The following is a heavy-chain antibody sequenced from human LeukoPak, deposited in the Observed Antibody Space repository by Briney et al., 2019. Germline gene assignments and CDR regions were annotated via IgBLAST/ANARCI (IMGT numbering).Heavy chain of an antibody. Sequence: PGGSLRLSCAASGFTFSSYWMSWVRQAPGKGLEWVANIKQDGSEKYYVDSVKGRFTISRDNAKNSLYLQMNSLRAEGTAVYYCARDSDRGAYDYWGQGTLATVSS. D-gene: IGHD2-21*01. CDR3: ARDSDRGAYDY. V-gene: IGHV3-7*01. CDR2: IKQDGSEK. J-gene: IGHJ4*02. CDR1: GFTFSSYW.